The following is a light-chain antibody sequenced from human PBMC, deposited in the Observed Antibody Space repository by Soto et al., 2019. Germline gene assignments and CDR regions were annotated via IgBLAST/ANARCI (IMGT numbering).Light chain of an antibody. J-gene: IGKJ3*01. CDR2: GTF. CDR3: QHLNSYPPFT. V-gene: IGKV1-9*01. Sequence: IQLTKSPSSLSASVGDRVSITCRARQDIKTYLDWYQQKRGEAPKLLISGTFTLQSGVPSRFNGSGSGTDFTLTISRLQPEDFETYYCQHLNSYPPFTFGPGTKVD. CDR1: QDIKTY.